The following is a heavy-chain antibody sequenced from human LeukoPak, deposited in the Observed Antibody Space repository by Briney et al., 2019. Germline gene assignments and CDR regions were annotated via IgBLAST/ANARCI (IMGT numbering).Heavy chain of an antibody. V-gene: IGHV3-48*04. CDR3: VLGGYDSRYLGFDY. CDR2: ITSNINTI. Sequence: PGGSLRLSCAASGFTFDDYAMNWVRQAPGKGLEWLAYITSNINTIYYADSVKGRFTISRDNAKNSLYLQMNSLRAEDTAVYYCVLGGYDSRYLGFDYWGQGTLVTVSS. CDR1: GFTFDDYA. D-gene: IGHD3-22*01. J-gene: IGHJ4*02.